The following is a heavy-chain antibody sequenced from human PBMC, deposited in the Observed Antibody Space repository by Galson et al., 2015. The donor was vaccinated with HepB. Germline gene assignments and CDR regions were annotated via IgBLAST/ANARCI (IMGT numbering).Heavy chain of an antibody. V-gene: IGHV5-10-1*01. CDR2: IDPSDSYT. Sequence: QSGAEVKKPGESLRISCKGSGYSFTSYWISWVRQMPGKGLEWMGRIDPSDSYTNYSPSFQGHVTISADKSISTAYLQWSSLKASDTAMYYCAREGGYCSSTSLTDCGTPGNWFDPWGQGTLVTVSS. CDR3: AREGGYCSSTSLTDCGTPGNWFDP. CDR1: GYSFTSYW. J-gene: IGHJ5*02. D-gene: IGHD2-2*01.